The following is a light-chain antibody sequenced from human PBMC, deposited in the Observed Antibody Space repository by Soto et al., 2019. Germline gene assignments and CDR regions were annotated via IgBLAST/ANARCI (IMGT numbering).Light chain of an antibody. V-gene: IGKV3-20*01. CDR1: QSVSSNY. J-gene: IGKJ1*01. CDR3: QQYGRSPT. CDR2: DAS. Sequence: TQSPSSLSPGERATLSCRASQSVSSNYLAWYQQKLGQAPRLLIYDASRRATGIPDRFSGSGSGTDFTLTISRLEPEDFVVYSCQQYGRSPTFGQGTKVDIK.